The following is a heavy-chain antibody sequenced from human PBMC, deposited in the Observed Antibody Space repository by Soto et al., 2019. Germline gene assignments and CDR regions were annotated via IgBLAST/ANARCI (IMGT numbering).Heavy chain of an antibody. CDR1: GYTFTSYG. Sequence: ASVKVSCKASGYTFTSYGISWVRQAPGQGLEWMGWISAYNGNTNYAQKLQGRVTMTTDTSTSTAYMELRSLRSDDTAVYYCARALSAADTEHFDYRAQGTLVPVSS. D-gene: IGHD6-13*01. CDR2: ISAYNGNT. J-gene: IGHJ4*02. V-gene: IGHV1-18*01. CDR3: ARALSAADTEHFDY.